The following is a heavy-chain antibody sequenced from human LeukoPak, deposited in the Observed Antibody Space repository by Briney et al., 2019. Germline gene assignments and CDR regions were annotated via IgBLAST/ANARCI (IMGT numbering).Heavy chain of an antibody. Sequence: PGGSLRLSCAASGFTFSDYYMSWIRQAPGKGLEWVSYISSSGSTIYYAGSVKGRFTISRDNAKNSLYLQMNSLRAEDTAVYYCARDSSGTAAGSSIWFDPWGQGTLVTVSS. J-gene: IGHJ5*02. CDR2: ISSSGSTI. CDR1: GFTFSDYY. CDR3: ARDSSGTAAGSSIWFDP. D-gene: IGHD6-13*01. V-gene: IGHV3-11*01.